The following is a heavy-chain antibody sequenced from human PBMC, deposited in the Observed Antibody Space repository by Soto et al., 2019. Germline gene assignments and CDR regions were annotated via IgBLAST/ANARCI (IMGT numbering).Heavy chain of an antibody. CDR2: INPATGAA. V-gene: IGHV1-2*02. CDR3: ARGGGVGVAGSAAFDM. Sequence: QLHLAQSGAVVKKPGASVTVSCSASGYPVTAYYMHWVRQAPGRGLEWMGGINPATGAAKYTQTFQGRVTMARDTSASTVFMELGGLTSEDTAVFYCARGGGVGVAGSAAFDMWGQGTLVTVSS. D-gene: IGHD3-3*01. CDR1: GYPVTAYY. J-gene: IGHJ3*02.